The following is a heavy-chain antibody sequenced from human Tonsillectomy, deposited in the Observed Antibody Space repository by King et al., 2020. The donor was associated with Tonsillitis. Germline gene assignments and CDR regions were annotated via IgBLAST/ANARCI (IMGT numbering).Heavy chain of an antibody. CDR1: GFTFSSYG. CDR2: ISGSDSTI. CDR3: ARSFGSGSFDYYFDY. V-gene: IGHV3-48*01. Sequence: VQLVESGGGFIQPGGSLRLSCTASGFTFSSYGMSWVRQAPGKGLEWVSYISGSDSTIHYADSVKGRFTISRDNAKNSLYLQMNSLRAEDTALYYCARSFGSGSFDYYFDYWGQGTLVTVSS. J-gene: IGHJ4*02. D-gene: IGHD3-10*01.